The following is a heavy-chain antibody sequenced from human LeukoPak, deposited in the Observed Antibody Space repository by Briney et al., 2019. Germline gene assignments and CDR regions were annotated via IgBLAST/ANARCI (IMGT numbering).Heavy chain of an antibody. CDR2: IYPGDSDT. Sequence: GESLKISCKGSGYSFTSYWIGWVRQMPGKGLEWMGIIYPGDSDTRYSPSFQGQVPISADKSISTAYLQWSSLKASDTAMYYCARVVTAPEARANWFDPWGQGTLVTVSS. J-gene: IGHJ5*02. V-gene: IGHV5-51*01. CDR3: ARVVTAPEARANWFDP. CDR1: GYSFTSYW. D-gene: IGHD2-21*02.